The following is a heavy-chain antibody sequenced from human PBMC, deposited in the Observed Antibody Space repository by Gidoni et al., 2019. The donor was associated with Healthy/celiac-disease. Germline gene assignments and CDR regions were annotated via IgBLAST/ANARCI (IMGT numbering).Heavy chain of an antibody. CDR2: IYYSGST. J-gene: IGHJ4*02. D-gene: IGHD1-7*01. Sequence: QLQLQESGPGLVKPSETLSLTCTVSGGSISSSSYYWGWIRQPPGKGLEWIGSIYYSGSTYYNPSLKSRVTISVDTSKNQFSLKLSSVTAADTAVYYCARRLSTGTTFFDYWGQGTLVTVSS. V-gene: IGHV4-39*01. CDR1: GGSISSSSYY. CDR3: ARRLSTGTTFFDY.